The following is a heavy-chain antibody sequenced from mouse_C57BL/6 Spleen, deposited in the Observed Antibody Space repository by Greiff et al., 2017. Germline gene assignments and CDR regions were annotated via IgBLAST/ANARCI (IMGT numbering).Heavy chain of an antibody. CDR2: IYPGDGDT. Sequence: QVQLQQSGPELVKPGASVQISCKASGYAFSSSWMNWVKQRPGKGLEWIGRIYPGDGDTNYIGKFKGKATLTADKSSSTAYLQRSSLTSEDSAVYFCARRAYAYWYFDVWGTGTTVTVSS. CDR3: ARRAYAYWYFDV. CDR1: GYAFSSSW. D-gene: IGHD2-12*01. J-gene: IGHJ1*03. V-gene: IGHV1-82*01.